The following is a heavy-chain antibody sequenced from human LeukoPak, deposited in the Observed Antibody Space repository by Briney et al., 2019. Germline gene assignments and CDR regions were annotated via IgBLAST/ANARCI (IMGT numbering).Heavy chain of an antibody. Sequence: HPGGSLRLSCAASGFTFSSYGMHWVRQAPGKGLEXXXXIWYDGSNKYYADSVKGRFTISRDNSKNTLYLQMNSLRAEDTAVYYCARDDYYDSSGYYNSIDYWGQGTLVTVSS. CDR2: IWYDGSNK. D-gene: IGHD3-22*01. CDR1: GFTFSSYG. V-gene: IGHV3-33*01. CDR3: ARDDYYDSSGYYNSIDY. J-gene: IGHJ4*02.